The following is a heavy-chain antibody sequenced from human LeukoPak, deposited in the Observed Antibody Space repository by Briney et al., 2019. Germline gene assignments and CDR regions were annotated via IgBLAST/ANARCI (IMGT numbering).Heavy chain of an antibody. CDR1: GYTFTSYG. V-gene: IGHV1-18*01. J-gene: IGHJ4*02. CDR2: ISAYNGNT. D-gene: IGHD3-22*01. CDR3: ARARHYYDSSGDYYFDY. Sequence: EASVKVSCKASGYTFTSYGISWVRQAPGQGLEWMGWISAYNGNTNYAQKLQGRVTMTTDTSTSTAYMELRSLRSDDTAVYYCARARHYYDSSGDYYFDYWGQGTLVTVSS.